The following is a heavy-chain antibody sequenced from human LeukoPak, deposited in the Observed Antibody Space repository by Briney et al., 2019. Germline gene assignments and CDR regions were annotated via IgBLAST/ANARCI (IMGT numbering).Heavy chain of an antibody. D-gene: IGHD2-2*03. CDR1: GFTVSSNY. CDR3: ARDLDIPGSAFDY. Sequence: GGSLRLSCAASGFTVSSNYMSWVRQAPGKGLEWVSVIYSGGSTYYADSVKGRFTISRDNSKNTLYLQMNNLRAEDTAVYYCARDLDIPGSAFDYWGQGTLVTVSS. V-gene: IGHV3-66*01. CDR2: IYSGGST. J-gene: IGHJ4*02.